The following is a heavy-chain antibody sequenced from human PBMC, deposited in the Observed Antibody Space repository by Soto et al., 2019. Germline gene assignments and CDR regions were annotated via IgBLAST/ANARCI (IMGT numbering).Heavy chain of an antibody. V-gene: IGHV4-4*07. D-gene: IGHD1-1*01. CDR2: IYATGTT. CDR1: GASISGFY. J-gene: IGHJ5*02. CDR3: VRDGTKTLREWFDT. Sequence: XETLSLPCTVSGASISGFYWSWIRKSAGKGLEWIGRIYATGTTDYNPSLKSRVMMSVDTSKKQFSLKLRSVTAADTAVYYCVRDGTKTLREWFDTWGQGISVTVSS.